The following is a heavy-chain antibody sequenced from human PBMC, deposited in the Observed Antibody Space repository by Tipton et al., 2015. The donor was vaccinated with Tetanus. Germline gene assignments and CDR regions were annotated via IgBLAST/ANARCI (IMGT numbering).Heavy chain of an antibody. CDR2: IYSGGRT. Sequence: GSLRLSCAASGFTVSSSYMSWVRQAPGKGLEWVSIIYSGGRTYYADSVKGRFTISRDNSKNMLFLQMNSMRAEDTAVYYCTSSLNTWYYYGVDVWGQGTTVTVSS. CDR1: GFTVSSSY. D-gene: IGHD3-16*01. CDR3: TSSLNTWYYYGVDV. J-gene: IGHJ6*02. V-gene: IGHV3-53*01.